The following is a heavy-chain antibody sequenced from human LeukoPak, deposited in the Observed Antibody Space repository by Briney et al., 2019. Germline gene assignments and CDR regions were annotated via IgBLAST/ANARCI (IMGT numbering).Heavy chain of an antibody. V-gene: IGHV3-23*01. CDR3: AKDFPPMIVVVINLFDY. CDR1: GFTFSSYG. CDR2: ISGSGGST. J-gene: IGHJ4*02. Sequence: GASLRLSCAASGFTFSSYGMSWVRQAPGKGLEWVSAISGSGGSTYYADSVKGRFTISRDNSKNTLYLQMNSLRAEDTAVYYCAKDFPPMIVVVINLFDYWGQGTLVTVSS. D-gene: IGHD3-22*01.